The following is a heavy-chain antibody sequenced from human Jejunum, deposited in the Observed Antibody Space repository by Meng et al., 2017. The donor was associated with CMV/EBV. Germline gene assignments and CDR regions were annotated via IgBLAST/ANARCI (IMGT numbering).Heavy chain of an antibody. D-gene: IGHD4/OR15-4a*01. Sequence: QVTLVQSGAEVKKPGASVTASCETSGYRFASYGISWLRQAPGQGLEWMGWNSLYNGNTDYAQNLQGRVTMTTDTSTNSAYMELRNLRSDDTAVYYCARVAYGANYLDSWGQGTLVTVFS. CDR2: NSLYNGNT. CDR3: ARVAYGANYLDS. V-gene: IGHV1-18*01. CDR1: GYRFASYG. J-gene: IGHJ4*02.